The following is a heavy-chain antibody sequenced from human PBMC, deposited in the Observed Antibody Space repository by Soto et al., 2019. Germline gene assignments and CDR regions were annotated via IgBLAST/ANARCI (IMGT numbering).Heavy chain of an antibody. J-gene: IGHJ6*02. CDR2: IIPIFGTA. D-gene: IGHD3-3*01. V-gene: IGHV1-69*06. Sequence: SVKVSGKASGGTFSSYAISWVRQAPGQGLEWMGGIIPIFGTANYAQKFQGRVTITADKSTSTAYMELSSLRSEDTAVYYCARERSQYYDFWSGYYPGYYYYGMDVWGQGTTVTVSS. CDR1: GGTFSSYA. CDR3: ARERSQYYDFWSGYYPGYYYYGMDV.